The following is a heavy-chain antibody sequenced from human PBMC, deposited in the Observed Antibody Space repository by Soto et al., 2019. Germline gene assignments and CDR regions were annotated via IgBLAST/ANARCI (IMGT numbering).Heavy chain of an antibody. J-gene: IGHJ1*01. CDR3: ARDLGGYVHLWDKSNY. CDR2: ISFDASEK. D-gene: IGHD5-12*01. CDR1: GFRFSGFG. V-gene: IGHV3-30*04. Sequence: QLVESGGGVVQPGASLTLSCAASGFRFSGFGMHWVRQAPGKGLEWVAVISFDASEKFYVDSVKGRFSISRDDSHSKVFLQMNSLRREDTGVYYCARDLGGYVHLWDKSNYWGQGTLVNVS.